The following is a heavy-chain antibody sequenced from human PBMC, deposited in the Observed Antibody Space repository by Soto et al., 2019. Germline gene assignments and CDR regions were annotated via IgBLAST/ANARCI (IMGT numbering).Heavy chain of an antibody. V-gene: IGHV1-69*02. Sequence: SVKVSCKASGGTFSSYTISWVRQAPGQELEWMGRIIPILGIANYAQKFQGRVTITADKSTSTAYMELSSLRSEDTAVYYCASYYYGSGYNYYYGMDVWGQGTTVTVSS. CDR3: ASYYYGSGYNYYYGMDV. J-gene: IGHJ6*02. D-gene: IGHD3-10*01. CDR2: IIPILGIA. CDR1: GGTFSSYT.